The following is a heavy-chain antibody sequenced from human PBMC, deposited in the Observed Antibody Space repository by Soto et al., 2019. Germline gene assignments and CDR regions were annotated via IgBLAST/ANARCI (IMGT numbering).Heavy chain of an antibody. J-gene: IGHJ4*02. CDR3: AKRGAFNSGWVGDIDY. D-gene: IGHD6-19*01. CDR1: GFTFSNYA. CDR2: ITNSGRST. Sequence: WGSLRLSCAASGFTFSNYAMSWVRQAPGKGLEWVSSITNSGRSTYYADSVKGRFTISRDNSKNTVYLQMTSLRADDTAVYYCAKRGAFNSGWVGDIDYWGQGNLVTVSS. V-gene: IGHV3-23*01.